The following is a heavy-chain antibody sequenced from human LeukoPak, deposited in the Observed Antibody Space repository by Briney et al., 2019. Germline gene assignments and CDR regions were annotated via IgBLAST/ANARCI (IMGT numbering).Heavy chain of an antibody. J-gene: IGHJ5*02. CDR3: ARDAVATGTPNWFDP. CDR2: INPSGGST. CDR1: GYTFTSYY. D-gene: IGHD1-1*01. Sequence: WASVKVSCKASGYTFTSYYMHWVRQAPGQGLEWMGIINPSGGSTSYAQKFRGRVTMTRDMSTSTVYMELSSLRSEDTAVYYCARDAVATGTPNWFDPWGQGTLVTVSS. V-gene: IGHV1-46*01.